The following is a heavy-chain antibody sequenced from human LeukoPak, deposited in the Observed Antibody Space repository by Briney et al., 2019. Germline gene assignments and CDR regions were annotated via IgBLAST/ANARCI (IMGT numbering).Heavy chain of an antibody. CDR3: VRDGGYSYGPYDY. D-gene: IGHD5-18*01. Sequence: GGSLRFSCAASGFTFSMYTMDWVRQAPGKGLEWVSYISSSSSTIYYADSVKGRLTISRDDAKNSLFLQMNSLRAEDTAVYYCVRDGGYSYGPYDYWGQGTLVTVSS. V-gene: IGHV3-48*04. J-gene: IGHJ4*02. CDR1: GFTFSMYT. CDR2: ISSSSSTI.